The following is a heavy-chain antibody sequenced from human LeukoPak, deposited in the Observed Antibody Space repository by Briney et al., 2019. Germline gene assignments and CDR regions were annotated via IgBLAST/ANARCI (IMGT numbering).Heavy chain of an antibody. J-gene: IGHJ4*02. CDR3: AKVGGSSSWHYFAY. D-gene: IGHD6-13*01. V-gene: IGHV3-23*01. Sequence: AGGSLRLSCAASGFTFSSYAMSWVRQAPGKGLEWVSAISGSGGNTYYADSVKGRFTISRDNSRNTLYLQMNSLRVEDTAVYYCAKVGGSSSWHYFAYWGQGTLVTVSS. CDR1: GFTFSSYA. CDR2: ISGSGGNT.